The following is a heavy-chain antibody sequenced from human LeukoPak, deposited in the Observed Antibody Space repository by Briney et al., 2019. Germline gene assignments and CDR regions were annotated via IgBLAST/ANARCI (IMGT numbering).Heavy chain of an antibody. V-gene: IGHV4-39*01. CDR2: IFYTGST. CDR3: ARHTGYYNLGSYSIDH. CDR1: GASISSSNYY. Sequence: SETLSLTCTVSGASISSSNYYWGWIRQPPGKGLEWIGSIFYTGSTFYKPSLKSRVTISVDTSKNQFSLKLSSVTAADTAVYYCARHTGYYNLGSYSIDHWGQGTLVTVSS. D-gene: IGHD3-10*01. J-gene: IGHJ4*02.